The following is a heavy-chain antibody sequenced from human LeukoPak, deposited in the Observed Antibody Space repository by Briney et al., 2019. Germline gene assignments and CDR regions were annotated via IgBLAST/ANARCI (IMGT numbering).Heavy chain of an antibody. CDR3: ASLHTPGYFDY. V-gene: IGHV4-39*01. D-gene: IGHD1-14*01. CDR1: GGSISSSSYY. CDR2: IYYSGST. J-gene: IGHJ4*02. Sequence: SETLSLTCTVSGGSISSSSYYWGWIRQPPGKGLEWIGTIYYSGSTYYHPSLKSRLTISVDTSKNQFSLKLSSVTAADTAVYYCASLHTPGYFDYWGQGTLVTVSS.